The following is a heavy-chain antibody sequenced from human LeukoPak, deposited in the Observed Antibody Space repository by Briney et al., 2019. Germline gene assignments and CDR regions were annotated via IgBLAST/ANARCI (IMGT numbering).Heavy chain of an antibody. D-gene: IGHD3-22*01. CDR3: ARDLYRIVVVPHYFDY. V-gene: IGHV3-7*01. CDR2: IQQDGSDK. J-gene: IGHJ4*02. Sequence: GGSLRLSCAASGFTFSSSWMSWVRQAPGKGLEWVANIQQDGSDKYYVDSVKGRFTISRDNAENSLYLQMNSLRAEDTAVYYCARDLYRIVVVPHYFDYWGQGTLVTVSS. CDR1: GFTFSSSW.